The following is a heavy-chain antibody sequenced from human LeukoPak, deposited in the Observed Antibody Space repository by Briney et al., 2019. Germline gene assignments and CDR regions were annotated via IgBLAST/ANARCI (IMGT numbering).Heavy chain of an antibody. D-gene: IGHD2-21*02. J-gene: IGHJ4*02. Sequence: GGSLRLSCAASGFTFSSYAMHWVRQAPGKGLEWVAVISYDGSNKYYADSVKGRFTISRDNSKNTLYLQMNSLRAEDTAVYYCAKDLIPRGYSHIVVVTAFDYWGQGTLVTVSS. CDR3: AKDLIPRGYSHIVVVTAFDY. V-gene: IGHV3-30*04. CDR1: GFTFSSYA. CDR2: ISYDGSNK.